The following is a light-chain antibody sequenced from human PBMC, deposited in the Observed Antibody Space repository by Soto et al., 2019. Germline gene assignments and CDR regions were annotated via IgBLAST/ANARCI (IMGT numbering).Light chain of an antibody. CDR2: QDS. V-gene: IGLV3-1*01. Sequence: SYELTQQPSVSVSPGQTASITCSGDKLGDKYACWYQQKPGQSPVLVIYQDSKRPSGIPERFSGSNSGNTATLTISGTQAMDEADYYCQAWDSSTGVFGGGTKVTVL. CDR1: KLGDKY. J-gene: IGLJ2*01. CDR3: QAWDSSTGV.